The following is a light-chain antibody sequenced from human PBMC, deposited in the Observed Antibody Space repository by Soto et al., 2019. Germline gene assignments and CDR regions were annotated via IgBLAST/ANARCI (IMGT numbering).Light chain of an antibody. CDR1: QSVSSN. J-gene: IGKJ1*01. CDR3: QQYNNWLWT. CDR2: GAS. V-gene: IGKV3-15*01. Sequence: EIVMTQSPAPLSVSPVERATLSCRASQSVSSNLAWYQQKPGQAPRLLIYGASTRATGIPARFSGSGSGTEFTLTISGLQSEDFAVYYCQQYNNWLWTFGQGTKVDIK.